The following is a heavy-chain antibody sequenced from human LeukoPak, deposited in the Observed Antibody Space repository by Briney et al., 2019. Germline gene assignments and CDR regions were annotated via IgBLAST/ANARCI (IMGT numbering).Heavy chain of an antibody. V-gene: IGHV1-69*13. CDR1: GGTCSSYA. CDR2: IIPIFGTA. Sequence: ASVKVSCKASGGTCSSYAISWVRQAPGQGLEWMGGIIPIFGTANYAQKFQGRVTITADESTSTAYMELSSLRSEDTAVYYCARALFGGWYRYFDYWGQGTLVTVSS. CDR3: ARALFGGWYRYFDY. J-gene: IGHJ4*02. D-gene: IGHD6-19*01.